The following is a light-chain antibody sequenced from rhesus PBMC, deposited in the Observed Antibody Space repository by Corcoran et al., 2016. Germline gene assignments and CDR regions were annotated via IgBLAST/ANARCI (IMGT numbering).Light chain of an antibody. CDR3: QVWDRSNYI. V-gene: IGLV3-25*02. CDR2: ADN. Sequence: SYDLTQPPSVSAASGQTARFTCGGDNIGTKNVQWYQQKPPQAPVLVIYADNERPSGIPERFSGSNSGNTATLTISGVEAGDEADYYCQVWDRSNYIFGDGTRLTVL. J-gene: IGLJ1*01. CDR1: NIGTKN.